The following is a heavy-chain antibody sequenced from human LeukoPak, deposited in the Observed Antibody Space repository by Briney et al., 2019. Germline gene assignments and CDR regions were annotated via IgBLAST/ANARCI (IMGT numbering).Heavy chain of an antibody. CDR1: GYTFTSYD. CDR2: MNPNSGNT. J-gene: IGHJ5*02. D-gene: IGHD2-2*01. CDR3: ARGLVENWFDP. Sequence: GASVKVSCRASGYTFTSYDINWMRQATGQGLEWMGWMNPNSGNTGYAQKFQGRVTMTRNTSISTAYMELSSLRSEDTAVYYCARGLVENWFDPWGQGTLVTVSS. V-gene: IGHV1-8*01.